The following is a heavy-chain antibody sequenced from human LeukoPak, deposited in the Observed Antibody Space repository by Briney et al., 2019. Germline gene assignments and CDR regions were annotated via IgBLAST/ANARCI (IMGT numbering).Heavy chain of an antibody. J-gene: IGHJ4*02. Sequence: GGTLRLSCAASGFTFSSYGMSWVRQAPGKGLEWVSAISGSGGSTYYAAPVKGRFTISRDDSKNTLYLQMNSLKTEDTAVYYCTTETLRYFDMNDYWGQGTLVTVSS. CDR3: TTETLRYFDMNDY. V-gene: IGHV3-23*01. CDR2: ISGSGGST. CDR1: GFTFSSYG. D-gene: IGHD3-9*01.